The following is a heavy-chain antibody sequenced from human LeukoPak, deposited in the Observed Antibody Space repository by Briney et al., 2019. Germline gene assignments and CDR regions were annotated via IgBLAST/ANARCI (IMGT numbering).Heavy chain of an antibody. Sequence: SVKVSCKASGGTFSSYAITWVRQAPGQGLEWMGGIIAIFGTTNYAQKFQGRVTITADESTSTAYMELSSLRSEDTAVYYCARDASYGADYFDCWGQGTLVTVSS. D-gene: IGHD5-18*01. CDR3: ARDASYGADYFDC. CDR2: IIAIFGTT. CDR1: GGTFSSYA. J-gene: IGHJ4*02. V-gene: IGHV1-69*13.